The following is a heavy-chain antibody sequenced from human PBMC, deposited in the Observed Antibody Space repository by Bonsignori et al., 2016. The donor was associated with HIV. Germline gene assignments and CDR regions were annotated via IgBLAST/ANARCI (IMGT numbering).Heavy chain of an antibody. J-gene: IGHJ4*02. CDR2: IYYSGSA. Sequence: RQAPGKGLEWIGYIYYSGSANYNPSLKSRVTISVDTSKNQFSLKLNSVTAADTAVYYCARGGEYSNSWYNYWGQGTLVTVSS. D-gene: IGHD6-13*01. V-gene: IGHV4-59*01. CDR3: ARGGEYSNSWYNY.